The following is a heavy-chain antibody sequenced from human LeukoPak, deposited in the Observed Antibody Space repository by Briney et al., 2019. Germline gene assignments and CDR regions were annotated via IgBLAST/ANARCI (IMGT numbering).Heavy chain of an antibody. J-gene: IGHJ4*02. D-gene: IGHD3-10*01. CDR1: GFTFSSYS. CDR2: ISSSSSYI. Sequence: GGSLRLSCAASGFTFSSYSMNWVRQAPGKGLEWVSSISSSSSYIYYADSVKGRFTISRDNAKNSLYLQMNSLRAEDTAVYYCARDRGSGSYLGYWGQGTLVTVSS. CDR3: ARDRGSGSYLGY. V-gene: IGHV3-21*01.